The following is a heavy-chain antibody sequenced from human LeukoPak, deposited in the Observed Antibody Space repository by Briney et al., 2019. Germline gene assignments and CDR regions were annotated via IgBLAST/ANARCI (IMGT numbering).Heavy chain of an antibody. CDR1: GFAFSSYG. J-gene: IGHJ4*02. V-gene: IGHV3-21*01. D-gene: IGHD2-15*01. CDR2: ISTSSNYI. CDR3: AREYCSGSTCYLYFDC. Sequence: PGGSLRLSCAASGFAFSSYGMHWVRQAPGKGLEWVSFISTSSNYIYHADSVKGRFTTSRDNAKNSLYLQMNSLRAEDTAVYFCAREYCSGSTCYLYFDCWGQGTLVTVSS.